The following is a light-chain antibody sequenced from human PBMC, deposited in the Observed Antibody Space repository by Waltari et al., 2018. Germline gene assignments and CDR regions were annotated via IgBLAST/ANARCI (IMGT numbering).Light chain of an antibody. CDR2: EVS. V-gene: IGLV2-14*01. CDR1: SRDVGGYNS. Sequence: QSALTQPASVSGSPGQSITISCTGTSRDVGGYNSVSWYQQHPGKAPKLMIYEVSNRPSGVSNRFSGSKSGNTASLTISGLQAEDEADYYCSSYTSSSTLEGVFGGGTKLTVL. CDR3: SSYTSSSTLEGV. J-gene: IGLJ2*01.